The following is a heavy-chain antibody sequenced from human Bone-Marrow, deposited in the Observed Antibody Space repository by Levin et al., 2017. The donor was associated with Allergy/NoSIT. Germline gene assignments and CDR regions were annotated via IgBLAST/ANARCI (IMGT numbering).Heavy chain of an antibody. D-gene: IGHD1-26*01. CDR3: VRASGCYDY. V-gene: IGHV3-33*01. CDR2: IWYDGGNK. J-gene: IGHJ4*02. Sequence: GGSLRLSCAASGFPFSTYGMHWVRQAPGRGLEWVAVIWYDGGNKYYADSVKGRFIISRDNSKNMLYLQMNSLRAEDTAMYYCVRASGCYDYWGPGTLVTVSS. CDR1: GFPFSTYG.